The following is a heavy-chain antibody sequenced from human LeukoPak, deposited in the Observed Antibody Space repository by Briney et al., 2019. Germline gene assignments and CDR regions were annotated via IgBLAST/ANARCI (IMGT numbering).Heavy chain of an antibody. CDR3: ARAVRGHWFDP. D-gene: IGHD3-16*01. CDR2: IIPILGIA. V-gene: IGHV1-69*04. J-gene: IGHJ5*02. CDR1: GGTFSSYA. Sequence: ASVKVSCKASGGTFSSYAISWVRQAPGQGLEWMGRIIPILGIANYAQKFQGRVTITADKSTSTAYMELSSLRSEDTAVYYCARAVRGHWFDPWGQGTLVTVSS.